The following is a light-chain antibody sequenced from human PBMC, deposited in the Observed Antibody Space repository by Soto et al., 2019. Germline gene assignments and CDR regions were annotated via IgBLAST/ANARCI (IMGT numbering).Light chain of an antibody. CDR3: QQYDNWPLS. CDR1: QSVSNN. CDR2: GAS. Sequence: EIVMTQSPATLSVSPGERATLSCRASQSVSNNLAWYQQKPGQGPRLLIYGASTRATGIPARVTGSGSGTEFTLTISSLQSEDFAVYYCQQYDNWPLSFGRGTKLEIK. V-gene: IGKV3-15*01. J-gene: IGKJ2*01.